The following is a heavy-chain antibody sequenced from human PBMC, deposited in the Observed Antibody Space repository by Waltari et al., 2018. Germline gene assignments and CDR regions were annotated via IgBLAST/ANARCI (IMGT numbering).Heavy chain of an antibody. CDR2: IIPIFSTA. CDR1: GGTFSSYA. V-gene: IGHV1-69*08. CDR3: ARDSLTIMTTVTLSWFDP. J-gene: IGHJ5*02. Sequence: QVKLVQSGAEVKKTGSSVKVSCKASGGTFSSYAIGWVRKAPGQGLEWMGRIIPIFSTANYSQKFQGRVTITADKSTSTAYMELSSLRSEDTAVYYCARDSLTIMTTVTLSWFDPCGQGTLVTVSS. D-gene: IGHD4-17*01.